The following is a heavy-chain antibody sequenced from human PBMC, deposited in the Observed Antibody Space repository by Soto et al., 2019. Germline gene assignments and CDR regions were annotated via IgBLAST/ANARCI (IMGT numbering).Heavy chain of an antibody. J-gene: IGHJ4*02. CDR1: GGSFSDYA. CDR2: IIPIFGTP. V-gene: IGHV1-69*01. CDR3: ARDRAPRGWSYLDL. D-gene: IGHD2-15*01. Sequence: QVQLVQSGAEVKKPGSSVKISCKAFGGSFSDYAISWERQAPGQGLEWMGGIIPIFGTPNYAQKFQDRVTFTAHESTNTAYMELSRLTSEDTAVYYCARDRAPRGWSYLDLWGQGTQVTVSS.